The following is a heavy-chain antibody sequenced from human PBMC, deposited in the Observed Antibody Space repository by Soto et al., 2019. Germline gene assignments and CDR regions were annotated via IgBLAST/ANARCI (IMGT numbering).Heavy chain of an antibody. CDR1: GFIFDDHV. Sequence: EVQLVESGGGLVHPGRSLRLSCVASGFIFDDHVMHWVRQVPGKGLEWVGHITWDGYSIGYGGSVRGRFTISRDNAKNTLYLQMNSLRPVDTALYYCARSWSGSTSGRVDVWGQGTTVTVSS. J-gene: IGHJ6*02. V-gene: IGHV3-9*01. CDR3: ARSWSGSTSGRVDV. CDR2: ITWDGYSI. D-gene: IGHD3-3*01.